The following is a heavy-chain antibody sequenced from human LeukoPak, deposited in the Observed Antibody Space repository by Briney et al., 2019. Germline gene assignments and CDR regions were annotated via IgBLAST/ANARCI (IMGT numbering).Heavy chain of an antibody. Sequence: GASVKVSCKASGYTFTSYGISWVRQAPGQGLEWMGWISAYNGNTNYAQKLQGRVTMTTDTSTSTAYMELRSLRSDDTAVYYCAREVKVVVASYYYFDYWGQGTLVTVSP. V-gene: IGHV1-18*01. CDR3: AREVKVVVASYYYFDY. CDR1: GYTFTSYG. D-gene: IGHD2-15*01. J-gene: IGHJ4*02. CDR2: ISAYNGNT.